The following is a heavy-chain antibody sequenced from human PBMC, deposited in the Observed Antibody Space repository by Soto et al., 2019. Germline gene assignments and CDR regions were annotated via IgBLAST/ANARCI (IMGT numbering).Heavy chain of an antibody. CDR2: MHPSNGRT. V-gene: IGHV1-8*01. D-gene: IGHD6-19*01. CDR3: ASGGSAGVDS. J-gene: IGHJ4*02. Sequence: QVQLVQSGAEAREPGASVKLSCKASGYSFTSLDINCVRQTTGQGLEWMGWMHPSNGRTGYAQKFQGSVTMTRDPPINTASMELGRLTPDDTAFYYCASGGSAGVDSWCQGTVV. CDR1: GYSFTSLD.